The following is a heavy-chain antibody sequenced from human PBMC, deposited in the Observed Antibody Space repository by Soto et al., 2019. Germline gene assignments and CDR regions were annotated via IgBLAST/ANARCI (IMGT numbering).Heavy chain of an antibody. Sequence: PGGSLRLSCAASGFTFSSYGMHWVRQAPGKGLEWVTVISYDGSNKYYADSVKGRFTISRDNSKNTLYLQMNSLRAEDTAVYYCAKDTASYYDSSGYPAVWGQGTLVTSPQ. CDR3: AKDTASYYDSSGYPAV. J-gene: IGHJ4*02. V-gene: IGHV3-30*18. CDR2: ISYDGSNK. D-gene: IGHD3-22*01. CDR1: GFTFSSYG.